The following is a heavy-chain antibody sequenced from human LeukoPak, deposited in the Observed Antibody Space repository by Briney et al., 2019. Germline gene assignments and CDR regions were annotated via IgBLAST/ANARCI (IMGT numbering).Heavy chain of an antibody. CDR2: IIPIFGTA. CDR3: WVQPWGITYFDY. Sequence: ASVKVSCKASGGTFSSYAISWVRQAPGQGLEWMGGIIPIFGTANYAQKFQGRVTITTDESTSTAYMELSSLRSEDTAVYYCWVQPWGITYFDYWGQGTLVTVSS. J-gene: IGHJ4*02. V-gene: IGHV1-69*05. CDR1: GGTFSSYA. D-gene: IGHD5-18*01.